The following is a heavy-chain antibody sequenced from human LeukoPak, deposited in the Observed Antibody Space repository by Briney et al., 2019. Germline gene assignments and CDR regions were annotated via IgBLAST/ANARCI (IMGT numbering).Heavy chain of an antibody. CDR3: ARDRRDGNYFDY. D-gene: IGHD5-24*01. CDR1: GFTVSSNY. V-gene: IGHV3-66*02. Sequence: PGGSLRLSCAASGFTVSSNYMSWVRQAPGKGLEWVSVIYSGGSTYYADSVKGRLTISRGNSKNTLYLQMNSLRAEDTAVYYCARDRRDGNYFDYWGQGTLVTVSS. CDR2: IYSGGST. J-gene: IGHJ4*02.